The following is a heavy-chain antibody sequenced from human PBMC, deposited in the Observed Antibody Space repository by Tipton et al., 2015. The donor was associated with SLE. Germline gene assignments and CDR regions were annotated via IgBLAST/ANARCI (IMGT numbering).Heavy chain of an antibody. D-gene: IGHD6-13*01. Sequence: TLSLTCTVSGGSISNGGYYWTWIRQHPGKGLEWIGYIYYSGSTYYNPSLKSRVTISVDTSKNQFSLKLSSVTAADTAVYYCARVGAAPYFDYWGQGTLVTVSS. V-gene: IGHV4-31*03. CDR2: IYYSGST. CDR1: GGSISNGGYY. J-gene: IGHJ4*02. CDR3: ARVGAAPYFDY.